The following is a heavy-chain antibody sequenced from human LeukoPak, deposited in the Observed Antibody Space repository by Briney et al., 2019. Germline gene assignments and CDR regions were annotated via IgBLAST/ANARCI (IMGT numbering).Heavy chain of an antibody. CDR1: GGTFSSYA. D-gene: IGHD5-24*01. J-gene: IGHJ4*02. CDR3: AREGDGYNNLYYFDY. Sequence: GASVKVSCKASGGTFSSYAISWVRQAPGQGLEWMGGIIPIFGTANYAQKFRGRVTITADESTSTAYMELSSLRSEDTAVYYCAREGDGYNNLYYFDYWGQGTLVTVSS. CDR2: IIPIFGTA. V-gene: IGHV1-69*13.